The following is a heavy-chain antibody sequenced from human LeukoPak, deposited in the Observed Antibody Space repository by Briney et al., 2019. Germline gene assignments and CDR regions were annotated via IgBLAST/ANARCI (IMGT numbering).Heavy chain of an antibody. CDR3: AKWGDYDILTGYYDSDY. J-gene: IGHJ4*02. V-gene: IGHV3-23*01. CDR2: IGGRDSGT. D-gene: IGHD3-9*01. Sequence: PGGSLRLSCAASGFIFSNYAMSWVRQAPGKGLEWVSAIGGRDSGTYYADSARGRFTVSRDDPKNTLYLQMNTLRAEDTAVYYCAKWGDYDILTGYYDSDYWGQGTLVTVSS. CDR1: GFIFSNYA.